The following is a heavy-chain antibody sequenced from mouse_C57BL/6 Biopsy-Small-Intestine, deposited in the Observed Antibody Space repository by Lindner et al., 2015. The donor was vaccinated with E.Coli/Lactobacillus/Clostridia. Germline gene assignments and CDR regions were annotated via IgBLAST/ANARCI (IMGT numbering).Heavy chain of an antibody. CDR2: IYPGNSDI. CDR1: GYTFTSYW. D-gene: IGHD2-12*01. Sequence: VQLQESGTVLARPGASVKMSCKASGYTFTSYWMHWVKQRPGQGLEWIGVIYPGNSDITYNQKFKGKAKLTAVTSASTAYMELSSLTNEDSAVYYCTLYSDYSLDYWGQGTSVTVSS. J-gene: IGHJ4*01. CDR3: TLYSDYSLDY. V-gene: IGHV1-5*01.